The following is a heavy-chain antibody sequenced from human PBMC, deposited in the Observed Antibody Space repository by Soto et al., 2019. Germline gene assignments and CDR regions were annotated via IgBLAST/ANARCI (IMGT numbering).Heavy chain of an antibody. D-gene: IGHD3-10*01. CDR3: AREGYYRHFDY. V-gene: IGHV3-33*01. CDR2: IWYEGSNL. CDR1: GVICSSYG. Sequence: QVPLVESGGGVVQPGRSLRLSCAASGVICSSYGMNWVRQAPGQRLEWVAVIWYEGSNLYHADSVKGRFTISRDNSKNTLYLPMNSLRPEDTAVYFCAREGYYRHFDYWGQGTLVTVSS. J-gene: IGHJ4*02.